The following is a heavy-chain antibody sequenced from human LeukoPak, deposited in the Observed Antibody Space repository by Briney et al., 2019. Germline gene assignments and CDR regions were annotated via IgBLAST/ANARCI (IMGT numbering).Heavy chain of an antibody. Sequence: GGSLGLSCAASGFSISNYWMHWVRQAPGKGLVWVSRVNSDGSTTNYADSVKGRFTISRDNAENTLYMRMNSLRPEDTAVYYCARGYYSSSRFDSWGQGTLVTVSS. CDR1: GFSISNYW. CDR2: VNSDGSTT. J-gene: IGHJ4*02. D-gene: IGHD6-13*01. CDR3: ARGYYSSSRFDS. V-gene: IGHV3-74*01.